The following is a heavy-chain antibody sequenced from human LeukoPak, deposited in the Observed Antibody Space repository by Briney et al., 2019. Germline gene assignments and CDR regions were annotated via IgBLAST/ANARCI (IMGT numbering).Heavy chain of an antibody. D-gene: IGHD3-22*01. CDR3: AKSHDSSGPYYFDY. J-gene: IGHJ4*02. V-gene: IGHV3-23*01. Sequence: GGSLRLSCAASGFTFSSYGMSWVRQAPGKGLEWVSAISGSGGSTYYANSVKGRFTISRDNSKNTLYLQMNSLRAEDTAVYYCAKSHDSSGPYYFDYWGQGTLVTVSS. CDR2: ISGSGGST. CDR1: GFTFSSYG.